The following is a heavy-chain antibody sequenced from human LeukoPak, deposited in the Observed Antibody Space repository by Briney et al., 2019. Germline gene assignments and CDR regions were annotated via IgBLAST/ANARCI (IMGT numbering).Heavy chain of an antibody. CDR2: INPNTGGT. CDR1: GYTLTGSY. V-gene: IGHV1-2*02. D-gene: IGHD5-24*01. J-gene: IGHJ6*03. Sequence: ASVKVSCTASGYTLTGSYMHWVRHAPGQGLEWMGWINPNTGGTNYAQKFQGRVTLTWDTSISTAYMELSSLRSDDTAVFYCASSVGYNKAGYYYYLDFWGKGTTVTVSS. CDR3: ASSVGYNKAGYYYYLDF.